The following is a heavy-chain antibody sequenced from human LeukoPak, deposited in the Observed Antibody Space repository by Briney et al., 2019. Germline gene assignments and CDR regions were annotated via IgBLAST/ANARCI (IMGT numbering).Heavy chain of an antibody. V-gene: IGHV3-23*01. D-gene: IGHD1-7*01. CDR3: AKDERNWNYNLASQTYD. CDR2: ISGSGVST. CDR1: GFTASSNY. Sequence: GGSLRLSCAASGFTASSNYMSWVRQAPGKGLEWVSAISGSGVSTYYADSVKGRFTVSRDNSKNTLYLQMSSLRAEDTAVYYCAKDERNWNYNLASQTYDWGQGTLVTVPS. J-gene: IGHJ4*02.